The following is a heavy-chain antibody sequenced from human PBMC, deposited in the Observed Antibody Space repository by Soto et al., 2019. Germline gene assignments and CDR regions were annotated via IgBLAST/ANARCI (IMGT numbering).Heavy chain of an antibody. V-gene: IGHV4-4*07. J-gene: IGHJ4*02. CDR3: AINASGGFYYFAY. CDR1: GGSISSYY. CDR2: IYTSGST. D-gene: IGHD5-12*01. Sequence: TNTVSGGSISSYYWSWIRQPAGKGLEWIGRIYTSGSTNYNPSLKSRVTMSVDTSKNQFSLKLSSVTAADTAVYFCAINASGGFYYFAYWGQGTLVTGS.